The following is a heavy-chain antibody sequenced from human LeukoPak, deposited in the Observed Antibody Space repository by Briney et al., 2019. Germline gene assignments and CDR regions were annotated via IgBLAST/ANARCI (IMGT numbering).Heavy chain of an antibody. CDR2: IYYSGST. V-gene: IGHV4-61*01. Sequence: PSETLSLTCTVSGGSISSSSYYWSWIRQPPGKGLEWIGYIYYSGSTNYNPSLKSRVTISVDTSKNQFSLKLSSVTAADTAVYYCARGGGFKYLNYMDVWGKGTTVTVSS. CDR1: GGSISSSSYY. D-gene: IGHD2-15*01. J-gene: IGHJ6*03. CDR3: ARGGGFKYLNYMDV.